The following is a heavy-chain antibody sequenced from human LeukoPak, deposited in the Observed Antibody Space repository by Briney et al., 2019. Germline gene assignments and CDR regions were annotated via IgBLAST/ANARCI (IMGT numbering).Heavy chain of an antibody. V-gene: IGHV3-74*01. J-gene: IGHJ6*03. CDR2: INTDGSNT. CDR3: ARDHRGSGSRYYYYYMDV. D-gene: IGHD3-10*01. CDR1: GFIFSNSC. Sequence: GGSLRLSCAASGFIFSNSCMTWVRQAPGKGLEWISRINTDGSNTSYADSVKGRFTISRDNDKHTLYQQMNSLRAEDTGVYHCARDHRGSGSRYYYYYMDVWGKGTTVTISS.